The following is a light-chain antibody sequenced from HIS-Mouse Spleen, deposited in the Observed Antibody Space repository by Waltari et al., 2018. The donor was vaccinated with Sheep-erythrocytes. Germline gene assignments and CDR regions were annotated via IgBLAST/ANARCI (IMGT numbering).Light chain of an antibody. Sequence: SSELTQDPAVSVALGQTVRITCQGDSLRSYYASWFQQKPGQAPVLVIYGKNNRPSGMPDRFSGSSSGKTASLTITGAQAEDEADFYCNSRDSSGNHLGVVFGGGTKLTVL. CDR1: SLRSYY. CDR2: GKN. CDR3: NSRDSSGNHLGVV. V-gene: IGLV3-19*01. J-gene: IGLJ2*01.